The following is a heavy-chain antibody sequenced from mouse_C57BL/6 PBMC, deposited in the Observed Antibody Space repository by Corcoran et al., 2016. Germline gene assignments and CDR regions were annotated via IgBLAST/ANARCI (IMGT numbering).Heavy chain of an antibody. Sequence: QIQLVQSGPELKKPGETVKISCKASGYTFTTYGMSWVKQAPGKGLKWMGWINTYSGVPTYADDFKGRFAFSLETSASTAYLQINNLKNEDTATYFCARRAYYSNYDHWGQGTTLTVSS. D-gene: IGHD2-5*01. CDR2: INTYSGVP. CDR1: GYTFTTYG. CDR3: ARRAYYSNYDH. V-gene: IGHV9-3*01. J-gene: IGHJ2*01.